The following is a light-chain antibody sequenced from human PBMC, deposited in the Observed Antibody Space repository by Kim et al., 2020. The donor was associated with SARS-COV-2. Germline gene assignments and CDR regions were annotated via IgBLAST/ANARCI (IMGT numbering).Light chain of an antibody. CDR3: QQYDDWPIT. J-gene: IGKJ5*01. Sequence: EIVMTQSPATLSVSPGERATLSCRASQGVSSNLAWFQQKRGQAPRLLIYGVSTRATGIPARFSGSGSGTEFTLTISSLQSEDFAVYFCQQYDDWPITFGQGTRLEIK. CDR1: QGVSSN. V-gene: IGKV3-15*01. CDR2: GVS.